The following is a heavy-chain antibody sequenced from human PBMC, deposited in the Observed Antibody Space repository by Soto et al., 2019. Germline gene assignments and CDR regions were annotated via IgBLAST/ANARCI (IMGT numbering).Heavy chain of an antibody. D-gene: IGHD3-22*01. CDR3: AKGKVAYDNSGLQYFYYFPMNV. CDR1: EFTFSSYA. V-gene: IGHV3-23*01. J-gene: IGHJ6*02. Sequence: GGSLRLSCAASEFTFSSYAMNWVRQAPGKGLEWVSVISGGGGTTYYADSVKGRFRISRDNSKNTLYLQMNSLRVEDTAVYYCAKGKVAYDNSGLQYFYYFPMNVWGQGTTVTRLL. CDR2: ISGGGGTT.